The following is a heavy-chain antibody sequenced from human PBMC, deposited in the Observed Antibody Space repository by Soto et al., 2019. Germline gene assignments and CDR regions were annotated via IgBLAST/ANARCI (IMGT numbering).Heavy chain of an antibody. D-gene: IGHD7-27*01. CDR3: ARVLGAVWGEYFDC. CDR1: GYTFTDNT. Sequence: GASVKVSCKASGYTFTDNTIHWVRQAPGQSLEWMGWINTGSGHTDYSQKFQGRVTIARDTSASTTYMDLGSLSSEDTAVYYCARVLGAVWGEYFDCWGQGTPVTVSS. CDR2: INTGSGHT. V-gene: IGHV1-3*04. J-gene: IGHJ4*02.